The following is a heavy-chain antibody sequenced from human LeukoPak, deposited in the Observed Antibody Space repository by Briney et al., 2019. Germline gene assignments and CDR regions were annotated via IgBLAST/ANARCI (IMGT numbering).Heavy chain of an antibody. Sequence: ASVKVSCKASGYTFTKYAMHWVRQAPGQRLEWMGWINAGNGNTKYSQKFQGRVTITRDTSASTAYMELSSLRSEDTAVYYCARGFAGYYGMDVWGQGTTVTVSS. CDR1: GYTFTKYA. D-gene: IGHD3-10*01. J-gene: IGHJ6*02. CDR3: ARGFAGYYGMDV. V-gene: IGHV1-3*01. CDR2: INAGNGNT.